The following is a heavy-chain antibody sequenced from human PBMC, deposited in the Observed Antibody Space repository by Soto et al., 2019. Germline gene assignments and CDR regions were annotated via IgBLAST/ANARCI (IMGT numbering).Heavy chain of an antibody. CDR2: IYYSGST. D-gene: IGHD2-15*01. CDR1: GGSISSDY. V-gene: IGHV4-59*01. J-gene: IGHJ6*03. CDR3: ARVGCSGSTCDPVAYCYYMDV. Sequence: QVQLQESGPGLVKPSATLSLTCTVSGGSISSDYWSWIRQPPGKGLEWIGSIYYSGSTTDNPSLKSRTTISVDTSKNLSAVKLRTVTSADTAVYYCARVGCSGSTCDPVAYCYYMDVWGKGTTVTVSS.